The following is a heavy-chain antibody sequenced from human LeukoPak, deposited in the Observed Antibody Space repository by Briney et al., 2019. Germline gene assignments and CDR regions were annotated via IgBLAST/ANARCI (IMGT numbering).Heavy chain of an antibody. J-gene: IGHJ4*02. CDR1: GFIIRTKY. Sequence: PGGSLRLSCAASGFIIRTKYMNWVRQAPGKGLEWVSGINWNGGSTGYADSVKGRFTISRDNAKNSLYLQMNSLRAEDTALYHCARELGYCSSTSCPPGYWGQGTLVTVSS. CDR3: ARELGYCSSTSCPPGY. CDR2: INWNGGST. V-gene: IGHV3-20*01. D-gene: IGHD2-2*03.